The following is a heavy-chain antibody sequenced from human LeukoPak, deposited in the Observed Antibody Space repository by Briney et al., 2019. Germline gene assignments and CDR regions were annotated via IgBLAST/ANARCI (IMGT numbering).Heavy chain of an antibody. J-gene: IGHJ6*03. V-gene: IGHV1-69*05. D-gene: IGHD3-10*01. CDR2: IIPIFGTA. CDR3: ARVGVIGYGSGSPSYYYYMDV. Sequence: GASVKVSCKASGYTLTNYYVHWVRQAPGQGLEWMGGIIPIFGTANYAQKFQGRVTITTDESTSTAYMELSSLRSEDTAVYYCARVGVIGYGSGSPSYYYYMDVWGKGTTVTVSS. CDR1: GYTLTNYY.